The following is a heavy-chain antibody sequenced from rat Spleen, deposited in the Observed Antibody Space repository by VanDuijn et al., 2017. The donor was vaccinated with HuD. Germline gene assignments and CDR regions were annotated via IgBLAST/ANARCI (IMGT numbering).Heavy chain of an antibody. CDR2: ISTGGGNT. D-gene: IGHD1-11*01. CDR3: ARLWLRRVHNWFAY. Sequence: EVQLVESGGGLVQPGRSMKLSCAASGFTFSNYYMAWVRQAPTKGLEWVASISTGGGNTYYRDSVKGRFTISRDNAKSTLYLQMDSLRSEDTATYYCARLWLRRVHNWFAYWGQGTLVTVSS. J-gene: IGHJ3*01. V-gene: IGHV5-25*01. CDR1: GFTFSNYY.